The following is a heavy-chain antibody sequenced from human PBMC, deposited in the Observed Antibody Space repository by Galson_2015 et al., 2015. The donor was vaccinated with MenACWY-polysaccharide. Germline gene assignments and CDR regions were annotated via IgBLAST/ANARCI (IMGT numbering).Heavy chain of an antibody. D-gene: IGHD3-22*01. V-gene: IGHV3-21*01. Sequence: SLRLSCAASGFTFSRYVMTWVRQAPGRGLEWVSSVSSSSSYICYADSVKGRFTISRDNAKNSLYLQMNSLRGEDTAVYYCAREDGGGYYQLDYWGQGTLVTVSS. CDR3: AREDGGGYYQLDY. CDR1: GFTFSRYV. CDR2: VSSSSSYI. J-gene: IGHJ4*02.